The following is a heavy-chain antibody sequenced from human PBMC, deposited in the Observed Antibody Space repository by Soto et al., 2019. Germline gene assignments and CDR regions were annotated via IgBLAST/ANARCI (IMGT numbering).Heavy chain of an antibody. V-gene: IGHV3-30-3*01. D-gene: IGHD5-18*01. CDR1: GFTFSSYA. Sequence: PGGSLRLSCAASGFTFSSYAMHWVRQAPGKGLEWVAVISYDGSNKYYADSVKGRFTISRDNSKNTLYLQMNSLRAEDTAVYYCARDVNRGAMVTWGQGALVTVSS. CDR2: ISYDGSNK. J-gene: IGHJ5*02. CDR3: ARDVNRGAMVT.